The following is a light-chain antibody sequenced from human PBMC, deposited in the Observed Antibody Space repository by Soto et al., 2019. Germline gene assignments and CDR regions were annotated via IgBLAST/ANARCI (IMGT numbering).Light chain of an antibody. V-gene: IGLV2-14*01. J-gene: IGLJ1*01. CDR1: SSDVGGYNY. Sequence: QSALTQPASVSGSPGQSITISCTGTSSDVGGYNYVSWYQQHPGKAPKLMIYDVSNRPSGVSNRFSGSQSGNTASLTISGLQAEDEADYYCSSYTCSSTPYVFGTGTKVTVL. CDR2: DVS. CDR3: SSYTCSSTPYV.